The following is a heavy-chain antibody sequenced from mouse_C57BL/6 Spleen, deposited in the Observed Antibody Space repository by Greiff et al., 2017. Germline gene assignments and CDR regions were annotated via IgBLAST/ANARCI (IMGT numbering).Heavy chain of an antibody. J-gene: IGHJ4*01. CDR1: GFTFSDYY. Sequence: EVKLVESEGGLVQPGSSMKLSCTASGFTFSDYYMAWVRQVPEKGLEWVANINYDGSSTYYLDSLKSRFIISRDNAKNILYLQMSSLKSEDTATYYCARDRDGYLMDYWGQGTSVTVSS. CDR3: ARDRDGYLMDY. CDR2: INYDGSST. V-gene: IGHV5-16*01. D-gene: IGHD2-3*01.